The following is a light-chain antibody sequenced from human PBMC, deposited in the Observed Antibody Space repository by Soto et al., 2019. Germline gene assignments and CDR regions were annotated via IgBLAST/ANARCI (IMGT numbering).Light chain of an antibody. Sequence: DIQMPRSRSSVSASIGDRVSITCRASQGISTYLGWYQQKPGKAPKLLIYAASSLQTGVPSRFSGSGSGTDFTLTISSLQPEDFGTYYCQQAISFPITFGQGTRLEIK. CDR1: QGISTY. J-gene: IGKJ5*01. V-gene: IGKV1-12*01. CDR2: AAS. CDR3: QQAISFPIT.